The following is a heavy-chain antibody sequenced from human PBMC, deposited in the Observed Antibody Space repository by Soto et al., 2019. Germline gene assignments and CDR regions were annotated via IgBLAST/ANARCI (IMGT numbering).Heavy chain of an antibody. J-gene: IGHJ4*02. CDR2: IYYSGST. CDR1: GVSISSYY. V-gene: IGHV4-59*01. CDR3: ARHSAYYDSSSFDY. D-gene: IGHD3-22*01. Sequence: PSETLSLTCTVSGVSISSYYWSWVRQPPGKGLEWIGYIYYSGSTNYNPSLKSRVTISVDTSKNQFSLKLSSVTAADTAVYYCARHSAYYDSSSFDYWGQGTLVTVSS.